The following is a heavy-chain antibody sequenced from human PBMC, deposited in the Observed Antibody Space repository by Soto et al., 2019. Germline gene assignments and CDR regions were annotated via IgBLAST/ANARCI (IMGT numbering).Heavy chain of an antibody. CDR1: GYTLTELS. V-gene: IGHV1-24*01. D-gene: IGHD3-22*01. CDR3: ATVGVYYDSSGFFDY. Sequence: GASVKVSCKVSGYTLTELSMHWVRQAPGKGLEWMGGFDPEDGETIYAQKFQGRVTMTEDTSTDTAYMELSSLRSEDTAVYYCATVGVYYDSSGFFDYWGQGTLVTVSS. J-gene: IGHJ4*02. CDR2: FDPEDGET.